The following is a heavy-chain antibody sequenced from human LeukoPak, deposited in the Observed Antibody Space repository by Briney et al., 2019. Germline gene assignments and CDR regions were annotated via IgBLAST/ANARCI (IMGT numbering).Heavy chain of an antibody. J-gene: IGHJ4*02. CDR3: ARAVPRSYYDSSGPRIVPKRGPGRVDY. CDR2: INHSGST. D-gene: IGHD3-22*01. V-gene: IGHV4-39*07. CDR1: GGSISSGDYY. Sequence: SETLSLTCTVSGGSISSGDYYWSWIRRPPGKGLEWIGEINHSGSTNYNPSLKSRVTISVDTSKNQFSLKLSSVTAADTAVYYCARAVPRSYYDSSGPRIVPKRGPGRVDYWGQGTLVTVSS.